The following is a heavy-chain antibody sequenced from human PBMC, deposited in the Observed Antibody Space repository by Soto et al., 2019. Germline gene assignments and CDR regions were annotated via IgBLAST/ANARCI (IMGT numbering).Heavy chain of an antibody. Sequence: QLQLQESGPGLVKPSETLSLTCTVSGGSISSSSYYWDWLRQPPGKVLEWIGSIYYSGSTYYNPSLKSRVAISVDTSKNQFSLLLSSVTAADTAVYYCARRVAAAGIDPWGQGTLVTVSS. J-gene: IGHJ5*02. D-gene: IGHD6-13*01. CDR2: IYYSGST. CDR3: ARRVAAAGIDP. V-gene: IGHV4-39*01. CDR1: GGSISSSSYY.